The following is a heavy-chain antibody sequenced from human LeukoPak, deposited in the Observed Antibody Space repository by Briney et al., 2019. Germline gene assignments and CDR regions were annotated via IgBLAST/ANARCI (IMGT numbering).Heavy chain of an antibody. CDR2: IYYSGST. CDR3: ASTVYYDFWSGYNADV. D-gene: IGHD3-3*01. CDR1: GGSTSSYY. Sequence: SETLSLTCTVSGGSTSSYYWSWIRQPPGRGLEWIGYIYYSGSTNYNPSLKSRVTISVDTSKNQFSLKLSSVTAADTAVYYCASTVYYDFWSGYNADVWGQGTTVTVSS. J-gene: IGHJ6*02. V-gene: IGHV4-59*08.